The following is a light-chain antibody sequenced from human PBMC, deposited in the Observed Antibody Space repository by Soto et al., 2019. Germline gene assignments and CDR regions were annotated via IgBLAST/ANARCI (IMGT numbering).Light chain of an antibody. CDR2: GNS. J-gene: IGLJ2*01. CDR3: QSYDSSLSGYVV. V-gene: IGLV1-40*01. Sequence: QSVLTQPPSVSGAPGQRVTISCTGSSSNIWAGYDVHWYQQLPGTAPKLLIYGNSNRPSGVPDRFSGSKSGTAASLAITGLQAEDEAEYDCQSYDSSLSGYVVFGGGTKLTVL. CDR1: SSNIWAGYD.